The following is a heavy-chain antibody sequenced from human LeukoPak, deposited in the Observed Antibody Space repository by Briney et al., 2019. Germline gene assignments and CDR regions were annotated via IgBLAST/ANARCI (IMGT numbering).Heavy chain of an antibody. CDR1: GGSISSYQ. CDR3: ARDGSSWPFFDS. J-gene: IGHJ4*02. V-gene: IGHV4-4*07. Sequence: SETLSLTCTVSGGSISSYQWSWIRQPAGKGLEWIGRIFASGSTNYNPSLKSRVTMSVDTSKNQFSLKLISVTAADTAVYYCARDGSSWPFFDSWGQGTLVTVSS. CDR2: IFASGST. D-gene: IGHD6-13*01.